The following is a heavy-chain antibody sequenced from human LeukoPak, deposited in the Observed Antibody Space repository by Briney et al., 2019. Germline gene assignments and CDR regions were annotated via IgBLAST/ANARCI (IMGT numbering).Heavy chain of an antibody. J-gene: IGHJ4*02. Sequence: GRSLRLSCAASGFTLSSYAISWVRPPPGKGLEWVSAISGSGASTYYADSVKGRLTISRHTSKNTLYLQMNSLRAKDTAVYYCAKGWNWNDVPFDYWGQGTLVSASS. D-gene: IGHD1-1*01. V-gene: IGHV3-23*01. CDR2: ISGSGAST. CDR3: AKGWNWNDVPFDY. CDR1: GFTLSSYA.